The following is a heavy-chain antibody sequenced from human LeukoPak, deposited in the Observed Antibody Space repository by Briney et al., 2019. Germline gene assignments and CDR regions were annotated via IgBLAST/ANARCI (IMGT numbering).Heavy chain of an antibody. D-gene: IGHD3-10*01. CDR1: GYTFTSYD. CDR2: ISAYNGNT. V-gene: IGHV1-18*01. CDR3: ARERIIMVRDQFVSRPDYHMDV. Sequence: ASVKVSRKASGYTFTSYDINWVRQAPGQGLEWMGWISAYNGNTNYPQKLQGRVTMTTDTSTSTPYLELRSLRSDDTAVYYCARERIIMVRDQFVSRPDYHMDVWGKGTTVTISS. J-gene: IGHJ6*03.